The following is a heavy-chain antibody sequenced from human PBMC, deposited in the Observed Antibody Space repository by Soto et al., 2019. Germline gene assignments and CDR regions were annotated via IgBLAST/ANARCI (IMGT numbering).Heavy chain of an antibody. Sequence: PGGSLRLSCAASGFTVSSNYMTWVRQAPGKGLEWVSVIYSGGTTYYADSVKGRFTISRDNSKNTLYLQMNSLRAEDTAVYYCARRYTNYYYYLDVWGKGTTVTVSS. J-gene: IGHJ6*03. V-gene: IGHV3-66*01. D-gene: IGHD1-1*01. CDR1: GFTVSSNY. CDR2: IYSGGTT. CDR3: ARRYTNYYYYLDV.